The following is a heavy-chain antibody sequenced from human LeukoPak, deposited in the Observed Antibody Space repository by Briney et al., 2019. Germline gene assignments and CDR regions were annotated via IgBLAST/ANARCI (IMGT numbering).Heavy chain of an antibody. J-gene: IGHJ6*02. D-gene: IGHD3-22*01. CDR3: ARDPSTGCYDSSGYYFSPYYYYGMDV. CDR1: GGTFSSYA. V-gene: IGHV1-69*04. Sequence: SVKASCKASGGTFSSYAISWVRQAPGQGLEWMGRIIPILGIANYAQKFQGRVTITADKSTSTAYMGLSSLRSEDTAVYYCARDPSTGCYDSSGYYFSPYYYYGMDVWGQGTTVTVSS. CDR2: IIPILGIA.